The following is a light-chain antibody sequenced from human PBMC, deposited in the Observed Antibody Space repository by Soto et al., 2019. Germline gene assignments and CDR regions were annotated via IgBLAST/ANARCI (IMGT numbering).Light chain of an antibody. CDR2: GAS. CDR3: QQYGGSPVT. CDR1: QSVSSSY. Sequence: IVLTQSPGTLSLSPGERATVSCRSSQSVSSSYLAWYQQKPGQAPRLLIHGASSRATGIPDRFSGSGSGTDFTLTISRLEPEDFAVYYCQQYGGSPVTFGQGTRLEIK. J-gene: IGKJ5*01. V-gene: IGKV3-20*01.